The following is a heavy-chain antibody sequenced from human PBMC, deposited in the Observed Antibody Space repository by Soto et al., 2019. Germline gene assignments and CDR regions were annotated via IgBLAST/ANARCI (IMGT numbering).Heavy chain of an antibody. Sequence: AAVKVSCKSSGYTFTSYGISWLRQAPGQGLEWMGGISAYNGNTNYAQKVQGRVTMTTDTSTSTAYMQLRSLRSDDSAVYYCARVEGGSYYYYYYGMDVWGQGTTVTVSS. CDR2: ISAYNGNT. CDR1: GYTFTSYG. V-gene: IGHV1-18*01. J-gene: IGHJ6*02. CDR3: ARVEGGSYYYYYYGMDV. D-gene: IGHD1-26*01.